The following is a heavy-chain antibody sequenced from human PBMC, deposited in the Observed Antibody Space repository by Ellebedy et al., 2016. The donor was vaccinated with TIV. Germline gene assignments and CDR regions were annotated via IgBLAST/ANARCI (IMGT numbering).Heavy chain of an antibody. CDR2: IYPGDSDT. Sequence: GESLKISXKGSGYSFTSYWIGWVRQMPGKGLEWMGIIYPGDSDTRYSPSFQGQVTISADKSISTAYLQWSSLKASDTAMYYCARRLAMVRGVYYFDYWGQGTLVTVSS. CDR1: GYSFTSYW. CDR3: ARRLAMVRGVYYFDY. D-gene: IGHD3-10*01. J-gene: IGHJ4*02. V-gene: IGHV5-51*01.